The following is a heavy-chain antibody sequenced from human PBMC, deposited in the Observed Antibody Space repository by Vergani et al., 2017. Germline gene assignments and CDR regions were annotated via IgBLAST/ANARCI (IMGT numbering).Heavy chain of an antibody. J-gene: IGHJ6*01. CDR2: IRDKAYNYAT. Sequence: EVHLVESGGGLVQPGESLKLSCATSGLTFSDSAIHWVRQTSGKGLEWVARIRDKAYNYATVYAVSVKGRFTISRDDSKKTAYLQRNGLTTEDTAVYYCVYEFWAGYDSGDVWGKGSTVTVSS. CDR1: GLTFSDSA. D-gene: IGHD3/OR15-3a*01. CDR3: VYEFWAGYDSGDV. V-gene: IGHV3-73*02.